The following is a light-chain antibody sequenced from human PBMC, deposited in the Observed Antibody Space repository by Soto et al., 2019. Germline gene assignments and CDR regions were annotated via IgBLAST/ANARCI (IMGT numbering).Light chain of an antibody. CDR3: FSYTSSGTYV. CDR1: SSDVGNYKY. V-gene: IGLV2-14*01. Sequence: QSALTQPASVSGSPGQSITISCTGTSSDVGNYKYVSWIQQHPGKAPKLMIYEVSNRPSGVSNRFSGSKSGNTASLTISGLQAEDETDYYCFSYTSSGTYVFGTGTKVTVL. J-gene: IGLJ1*01. CDR2: EVS.